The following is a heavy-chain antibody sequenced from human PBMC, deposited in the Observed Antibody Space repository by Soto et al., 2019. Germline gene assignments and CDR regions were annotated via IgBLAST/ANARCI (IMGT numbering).Heavy chain of an antibody. D-gene: IGHD3-10*01. CDR2: ISSSSSYI. J-gene: IGHJ4*02. V-gene: IGHV3-21*01. Sequence: EVQLVESGGGLVKPGGSLRLSCAASGFTFSSYSMNWVRQAPGKGLEWVSSISSSSSYIYYADSGKGRFTISRDNAKNSLYLQMNSLRAGDKAGYYCASARPSHYYYCSGWEFDYWGQGTLVTVSS. CDR1: GFTFSSYS. CDR3: ASARPSHYYYCSGWEFDY.